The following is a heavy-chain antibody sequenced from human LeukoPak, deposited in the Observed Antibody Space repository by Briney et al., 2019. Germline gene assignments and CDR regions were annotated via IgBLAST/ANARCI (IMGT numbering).Heavy chain of an antibody. CDR1: GFTFSSYA. V-gene: IGHV3-64D*06. CDR3: VKSVIPPPSSNTAMVTDY. D-gene: IGHD5-18*01. J-gene: IGHJ4*02. CDR2: ISSNGGST. Sequence: GSLRLSCSASGFTFSSYAMHWVRQAPGKGLEYVSAISSNGGSTYYADSVKGRFTISRDNSKNTLYLQMSSLRAEDTAVYYCVKSVIPPPSSNTAMVTDYWGQGTLVTVSS.